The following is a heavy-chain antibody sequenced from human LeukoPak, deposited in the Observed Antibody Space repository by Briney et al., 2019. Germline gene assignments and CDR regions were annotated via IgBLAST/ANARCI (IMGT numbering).Heavy chain of an antibody. CDR1: GYTFTSYG. CDR3: ARRGYSYGYYYYYYMDV. V-gene: IGHV1-18*01. D-gene: IGHD5-18*01. CDR2: ISAYNGNT. J-gene: IGHJ6*03. Sequence: ASVKVSCKASGYTFTSYGISWVRQAPGQGVEWMGWISAYNGNTNYAQKLQGRVTMTTDTSTSTAYMELRSLRSDDTAVYYCARRGYSYGYYYYYYMDVWGKGTTVTVSS.